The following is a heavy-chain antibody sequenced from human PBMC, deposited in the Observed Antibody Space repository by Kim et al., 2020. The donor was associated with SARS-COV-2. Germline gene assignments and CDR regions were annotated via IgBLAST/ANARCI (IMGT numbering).Heavy chain of an antibody. CDR1: GGSISSSSYY. J-gene: IGHJ3*02. D-gene: IGHD3-10*01. V-gene: IGHV4-39*01. CDR2: IYYSGST. CDR3: ARHRVRGVKDAFDI. Sequence: SETLSLTCTVSGGSISSSSYYWGWIRQPPGKGLEWIGSIYYSGSTYYNPSLKSRVTISVDTSKNQFSLKLSSVTAADTAVYYCARHRVRGVKDAFDIWGQGTMVTVSS.